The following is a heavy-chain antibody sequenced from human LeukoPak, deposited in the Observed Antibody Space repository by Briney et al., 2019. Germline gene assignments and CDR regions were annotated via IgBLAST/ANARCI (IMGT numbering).Heavy chain of an antibody. J-gene: IGHJ4*02. D-gene: IGHD2-15*01. CDR3: ARGGWNKFDY. CDR2: IYYSGST. CDR1: GGSISSSSYY. Sequence: SETLSLTCTVSGGSISSSSYYWGWIRQPPGKGLEWIGYIYYSGSTNYNPSLKSRVTISVDTSKNQFSLKLSSVTAADTAVYYCARGGWNKFDYWGQGTLVTVSS. V-gene: IGHV4-61*05.